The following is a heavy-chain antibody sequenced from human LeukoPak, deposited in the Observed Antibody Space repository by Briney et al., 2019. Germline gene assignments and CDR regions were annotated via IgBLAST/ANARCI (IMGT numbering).Heavy chain of an antibody. D-gene: IGHD1-26*01. V-gene: IGHV3-7*01. Sequence: GGSLRLSCAASGFTFSIYWMSCVRQAPGKGLEWVANIKQDGGEKYYVDSVRGRFTISRDDAKNLLYLQMNSLRAEDTAVYYCARDGGGSYSVYWGQGTLVTVSS. CDR2: IKQDGGEK. CDR1: GFTFSIYW. J-gene: IGHJ4*02. CDR3: ARDGGGSYSVY.